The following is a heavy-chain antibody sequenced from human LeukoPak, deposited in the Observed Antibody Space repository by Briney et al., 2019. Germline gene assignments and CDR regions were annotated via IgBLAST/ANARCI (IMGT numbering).Heavy chain of an antibody. J-gene: IGHJ4*02. D-gene: IGHD2-2*01. V-gene: IGHV3-11*04. Sequence: GGSLRLSCAASGFAFSSYAMSWIRQAPGKGLEWVSYISSSGSTIYYADSVKGRFTISRDNAKNSLYLQMNSLRAEDTAVYYCAINPPAPLDYWGQGTLVTVSS. CDR3: AINPPAPLDY. CDR2: ISSSGSTI. CDR1: GFAFSSYA.